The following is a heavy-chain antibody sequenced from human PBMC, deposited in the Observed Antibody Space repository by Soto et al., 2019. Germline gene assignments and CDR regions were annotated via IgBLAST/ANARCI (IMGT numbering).Heavy chain of an antibody. J-gene: IGHJ4*02. CDR2: SSSSGTSI. CDR3: AREGWNDVMGCFDS. V-gene: IGHV3-48*03. Sequence: LRLSSAASGFTCSSYEMNWGRQAPGKRLQWVSYSSSSGTSIYYSDSRKGRCTISRDNAENSLYLQMNSLRAEDTAVYYCAREGWNDVMGCFDSWGQGTLVPVSS. CDR1: GFTCSSYE. D-gene: IGHD1-1*01.